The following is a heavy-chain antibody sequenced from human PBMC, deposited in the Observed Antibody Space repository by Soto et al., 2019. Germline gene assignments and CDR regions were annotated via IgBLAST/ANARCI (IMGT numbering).Heavy chain of an antibody. CDR3: ARDSYYYDSSGYYHHGLALAY. J-gene: IGHJ4*02. V-gene: IGHV4-59*13. CDR2: IYYSGST. Sequence: PSETLSLTCTVSGGSISSYYWSWIRQPPGKGLEWIGYIYYSGSTNYNPSLKSRVTISVDTSKNQFSLKLSSVTAADTAVYYCARDSYYYDSSGYYHHGLALAYWGQGTLVTVSS. D-gene: IGHD3-22*01. CDR1: GGSISSYY.